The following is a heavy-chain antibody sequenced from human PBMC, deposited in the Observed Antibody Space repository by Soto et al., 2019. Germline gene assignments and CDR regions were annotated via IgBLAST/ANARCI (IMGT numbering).Heavy chain of an antibody. Sequence: QLQLQESGPGLVKPSETLSLTCSVSGDSINSDQYYWGWIRQPPGKGLEWIGSIYFRGNTYYNPSLQTRGTISLDKSKSQCSLKLISVTAADSAVYFCARLEGLATISYYFDFWGQGALVTVSS. D-gene: IGHD3-9*01. CDR2: IYFRGNT. V-gene: IGHV4-39*01. J-gene: IGHJ4*02. CDR1: GDSINSDQYY. CDR3: ARLEGLATISYYFDF.